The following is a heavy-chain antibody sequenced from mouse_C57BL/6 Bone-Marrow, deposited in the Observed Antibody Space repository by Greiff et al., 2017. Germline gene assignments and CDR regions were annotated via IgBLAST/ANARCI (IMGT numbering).Heavy chain of an antibody. Sequence: QVQLQQPGAELVKPGASVKMSCKASGYTFTSYWITWVKQRPGQGLEWIGDIYPGSGSTNYNEKFKSKAKLTVDTSSSTAYMQLSSLTSEDSAVYYCARSGYDYGYFDVWGTGTTVTVSS. J-gene: IGHJ1*03. CDR1: GYTFTSYW. D-gene: IGHD2-3*01. V-gene: IGHV1-55*01. CDR2: IYPGSGST. CDR3: ARSGYDYGYFDV.